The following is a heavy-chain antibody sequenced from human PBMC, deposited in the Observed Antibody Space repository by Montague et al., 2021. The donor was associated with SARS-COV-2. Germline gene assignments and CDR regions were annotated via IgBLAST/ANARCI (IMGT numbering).Heavy chain of an antibody. CDR3: ARGALFYDSSGYYSDAFDI. CDR1: GGSISSYY. D-gene: IGHD3-22*01. V-gene: IGHV4-4*07. J-gene: IGHJ3*02. Sequence: SETLSLTCTVSGGSISSYYWNWIRQSAGKGLEWIGRIYTSGSTNYDPSPKSRVTMSVYTSKNQNSLKLSSVTATDTAVYYCARGALFYDSSGYYSDAFDIWGQGTMVTVSS. CDR2: IYTSGST.